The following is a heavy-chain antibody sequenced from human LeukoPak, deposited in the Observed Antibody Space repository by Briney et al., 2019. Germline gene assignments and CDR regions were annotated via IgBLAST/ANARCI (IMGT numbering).Heavy chain of an antibody. CDR3: ARRAGITMVRGVISYNWFDP. Sequence: SETLSLTCAVYGGSFSGYYWSWIRQPPGKGLEWIGEINHSGSTNYNPSLKSRVTISVDTTKNQFSLKLSSVTAADTAVYYCARRAGITMVRGVISYNWFDPWGQGTLVTVSS. CDR2: INHSGST. J-gene: IGHJ5*02. D-gene: IGHD3-10*01. V-gene: IGHV4-34*01. CDR1: GGSFSGYY.